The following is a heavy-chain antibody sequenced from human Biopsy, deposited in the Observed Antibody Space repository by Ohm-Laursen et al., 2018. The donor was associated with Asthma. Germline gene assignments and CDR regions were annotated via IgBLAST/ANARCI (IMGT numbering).Heavy chain of an antibody. CDR2: INHSGST. Sequence: SQTPSLTWAVYGGSFSAYYWSWIRQPPGKGLEWIAEINHSGSTNYNPSLKSRVTMSVDTSKNQLFLNLSSVTAADTAVYYCARAASTTVFWSGYSNNWFDPWGQGTLVTVSS. CDR3: ARAASTTVFWSGYSNNWFDP. CDR1: GGSFSAYY. V-gene: IGHV4-34*01. J-gene: IGHJ5*02. D-gene: IGHD3-3*01.